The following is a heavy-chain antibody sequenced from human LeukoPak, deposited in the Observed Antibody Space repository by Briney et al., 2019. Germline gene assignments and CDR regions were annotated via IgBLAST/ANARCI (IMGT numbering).Heavy chain of an antibody. CDR1: GFTFSDYY. D-gene: IGHD6-19*01. Sequence: GGSLRLSCAASGFTFSDYYMSWICQAPGKGLEWVSYISSSGSTIYYADSVKGRFTISRDNAKNSLYLQMNSLRAEDTAVYYCARETHSSGWYLDYWGRGTLVTVSS. J-gene: IGHJ4*02. CDR3: ARETHSSGWYLDY. CDR2: ISSSGSTI. V-gene: IGHV3-11*04.